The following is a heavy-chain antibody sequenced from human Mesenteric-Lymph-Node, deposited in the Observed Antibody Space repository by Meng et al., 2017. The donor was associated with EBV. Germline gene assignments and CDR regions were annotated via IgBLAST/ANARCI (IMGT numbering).Heavy chain of an antibody. J-gene: IGHJ4*02. CDR2: ISVDSGNT. D-gene: IGHD3-16*01. CDR1: GYTFTAYG. Sequence: VQLGQSRAEMRKPWAAVNVSTETSGYTFTAYGINWVRQAAVRGLEWIGWISVDSGNTNYAQKVRYRVTMTTDFSTNTAYMELRSLTSDDTAVYYCARGGLSIDYWGMGTLAPSPQ. CDR3: ARGGLSIDY. V-gene: IGHV1-18*01.